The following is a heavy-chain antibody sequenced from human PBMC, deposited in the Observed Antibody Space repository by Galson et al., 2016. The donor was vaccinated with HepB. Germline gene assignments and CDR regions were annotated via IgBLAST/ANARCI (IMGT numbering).Heavy chain of an antibody. Sequence: SETLSLTCGVSGVPISSGTYYWGWIRQPPGKGLQWIGNTYNNGNVYYTPSLKSRATISVDTSKNHFSLKLQSVTAADTAVYSCVRGTGGSRWYEAFVYWGQGALVTVSA. CDR2: TYNNGNV. CDR1: GVPISSGTYY. CDR3: VRGTGGSRWYEAFVY. V-gene: IGHV4-39*02. J-gene: IGHJ4*02. D-gene: IGHD6-13*01.